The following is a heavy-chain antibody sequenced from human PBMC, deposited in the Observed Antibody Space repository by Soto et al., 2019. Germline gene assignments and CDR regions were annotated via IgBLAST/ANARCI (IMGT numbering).Heavy chain of an antibody. V-gene: IGHV4-34*01. J-gene: IGHJ4*02. CDR1: GGSFSGYY. D-gene: IGHD3-10*01. CDR3: ARGHGITMVRGGFDY. CDR2: INHSGST. Sequence: QVQLQQWGAGLLKPSETLSLTCAVYGGSFSGYYWSWIRQPPGKGLEWIGAINHSGSTNYNPSLKNRVTISVETSKNQFSLKLSSVTAADTAVYYCARGHGITMVRGGFDYWGQGTLVTVSS.